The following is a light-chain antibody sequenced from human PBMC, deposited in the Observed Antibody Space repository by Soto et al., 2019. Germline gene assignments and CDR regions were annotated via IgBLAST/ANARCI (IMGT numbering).Light chain of an antibody. CDR1: SSNIGAGYD. CDR2: DNN. Sequence: QSVLTQPPSVSGAPGQRVTISCTGSSSNIGAGYDVHWYQQLPGTAPKLLICDNNSRPTGVPDRFSGSKSGTSGSLAITGLQAEDEGDYYCQSYDNTLDVVFGGGTKLTVL. CDR3: QSYDNTLDVV. V-gene: IGLV1-40*01. J-gene: IGLJ2*01.